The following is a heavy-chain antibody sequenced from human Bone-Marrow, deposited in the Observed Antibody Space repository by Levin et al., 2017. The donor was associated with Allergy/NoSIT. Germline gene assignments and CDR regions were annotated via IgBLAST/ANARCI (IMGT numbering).Heavy chain of an antibody. Sequence: PGGSLRLSCAVSGFTFSNFSMNWVRQAPGKGLEWVSSINSNSQYIHYADSLKGRFTVSRDNAKNSLYLQLNSLRADDTAIYYCTRRGTSGEADGGMDVWGQGTTVTVSS. D-gene: IGHD3-10*01. V-gene: IGHV3-21*01. CDR3: TRRGTSGEADGGMDV. CDR1: GFTFSNFS. J-gene: IGHJ6*02. CDR2: INSNSQYI.